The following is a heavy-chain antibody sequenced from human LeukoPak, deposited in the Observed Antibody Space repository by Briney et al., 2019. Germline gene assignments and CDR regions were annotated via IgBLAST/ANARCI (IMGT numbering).Heavy chain of an antibody. D-gene: IGHD5-18*01. CDR2: ISGSGGST. V-gene: IGHV3-23*01. Sequence: GGSLRLSCTASGFTLSNFRMSWVRQAPGKGLEWVSAISGSGGSTYYADSVKGRFTISRDNSKNTLYLQMNSLRAEDTAVYYCAKIPNTAMVQDYYYYGMDVWGQGTTVTVSS. CDR3: AKIPNTAMVQDYYYYGMDV. J-gene: IGHJ6*02. CDR1: GFTLSNFR.